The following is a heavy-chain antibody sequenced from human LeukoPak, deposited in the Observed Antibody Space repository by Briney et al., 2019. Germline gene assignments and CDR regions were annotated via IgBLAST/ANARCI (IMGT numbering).Heavy chain of an antibody. J-gene: IGHJ3*02. V-gene: IGHV3-53*01. CDR1: GFIVSDNY. CDR3: ARGGGYGSGNHYRGGAFDI. D-gene: IGHD3-10*01. CDR2: IYRGGST. Sequence: GGSLRLSCATSGFIVSDNYMTWVRQAPGKGLKWVSVIYRGGSTYYAESVKGRFTISRDNSKNMVYLQMYSLRVEDTAVYYCARGGGYGSGNHYRGGAFDIWGQGTMVTVSS.